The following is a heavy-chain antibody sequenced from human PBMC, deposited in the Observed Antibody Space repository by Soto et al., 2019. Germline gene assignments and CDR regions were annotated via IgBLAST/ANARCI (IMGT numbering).Heavy chain of an antibody. J-gene: IGHJ6*02. CDR1: GGSISSYY. CDR2: ISTTETT. Sequence: QVQLQESGPGLVKPSETLSLTCTVSGGSISSYYWSWIRQPAGKGLEWIGRISTTETTNYHPSLKSRVSMSLDTSKSQVSLKLSSVTAADAAVYYCAGNIAAAGRRYYGMDVWGQGTTVTVSS. CDR3: AGNIAAAGRRYYGMDV. D-gene: IGHD6-13*01. V-gene: IGHV4-4*07.